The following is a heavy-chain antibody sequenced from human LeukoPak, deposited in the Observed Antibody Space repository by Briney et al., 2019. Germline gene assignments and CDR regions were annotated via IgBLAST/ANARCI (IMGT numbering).Heavy chain of an antibody. CDR1: GFTFSSYS. CDR2: IWYDGSNK. Sequence: GGSLRLSCAASGFTFSSYSMNWVRQAPGKGLEWVAVIWYDGSNKYYADSVKGRFTISRDNSKNTLYLQMNSLRAEDTAVYYCARDRYTMVRGTLDYWGQGTLVTVSS. V-gene: IGHV3-33*08. J-gene: IGHJ4*02. CDR3: ARDRYTMVRGTLDY. D-gene: IGHD3-10*01.